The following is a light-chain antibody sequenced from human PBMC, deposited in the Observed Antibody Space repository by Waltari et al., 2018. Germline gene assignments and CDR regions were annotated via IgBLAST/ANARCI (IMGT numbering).Light chain of an antibody. CDR2: RNY. CDR1: SSNIGRNY. CDR3: ATWDASLSGWV. V-gene: IGLV1-47*01. J-gene: IGLJ3*02. Sequence: QSVLTQPPSASGTPGQRVTVSCSGSSSNIGRNYVFWYQQFPGTAPKLLIYRNYQRPPGVSDRFSGAQSGTSAALASSGLRSEDEADYSWATWDASLSGWVFGGGTQLTVL.